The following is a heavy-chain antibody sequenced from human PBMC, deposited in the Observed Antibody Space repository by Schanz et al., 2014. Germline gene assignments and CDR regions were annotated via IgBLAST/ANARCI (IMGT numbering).Heavy chain of an antibody. Sequence: EVQLVESGGGLVKPGGSLRLSCAASTSIFNHAWMSWVRQAPGKGLEWLGRIKSKTDGGTRDYAAPVKGRFTISTDDSKNTLYLQMNSLRPEDTAVYYCAKYRGYYRVSGSYRELEYWGQGTLVTVSS. V-gene: IGHV3-15*01. CDR3: AKYRGYYRVSGSYRELEY. CDR2: IKSKTDGGTR. D-gene: IGHD3-10*01. CDR1: TSIFNHAW. J-gene: IGHJ4*02.